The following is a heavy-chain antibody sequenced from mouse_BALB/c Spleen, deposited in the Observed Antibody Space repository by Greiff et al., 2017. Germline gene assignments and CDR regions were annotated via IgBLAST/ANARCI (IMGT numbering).Heavy chain of an antibody. Sequence: QVQLQQSGAELVRPGASVSLSCTASGYTFTDYEMHWVKQTPVHGLEWIGAIDPETGGTAYNQKFKGKATLTADKSSSTAYMELRSLTSEDSAVYYCKRELRPYWYFDVWGAGTTVTVSS. CDR3: KRELRPYWYFDV. CDR2: IDPETGGT. V-gene: IGHV1-15*01. J-gene: IGHJ1*01. D-gene: IGHD1-2*01. CDR1: GYTFTDYE.